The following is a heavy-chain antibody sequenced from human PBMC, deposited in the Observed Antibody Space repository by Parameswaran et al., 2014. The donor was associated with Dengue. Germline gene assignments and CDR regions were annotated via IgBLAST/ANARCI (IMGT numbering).Heavy chain of an antibody. CDR3: TTDRSYCAFDI. V-gene: IGHV3-15*01. J-gene: IGHJ3*02. Sequence: VRQAPGKGLEWVGRIKSKTDGGTTDYAAPVKGRFTISRDDSKNTLYLQMNSLKTEDTAVYYCTTDRSYCAFDIWGQGTMVTVSS. CDR2: IKSKTDGGTT. D-gene: IGHD1-26*01.